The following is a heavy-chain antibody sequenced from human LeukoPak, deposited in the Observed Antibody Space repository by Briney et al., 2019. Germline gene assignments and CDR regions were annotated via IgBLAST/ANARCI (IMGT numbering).Heavy chain of an antibody. J-gene: IGHJ5*02. CDR3: AGTPNWFDP. CDR1: GDSISSYY. Sequence: SETLSLTCTVSGDSISSYYWSWIRQPPGKGLEWIGYIYYSGSTNYNPSLKSRVTISVDTSKNQFSLKLSSVTAADTAVYYCAGTPNWFDPWGQGTLVTVSS. V-gene: IGHV4-59*01. CDR2: IYYSGST. D-gene: IGHD2-15*01.